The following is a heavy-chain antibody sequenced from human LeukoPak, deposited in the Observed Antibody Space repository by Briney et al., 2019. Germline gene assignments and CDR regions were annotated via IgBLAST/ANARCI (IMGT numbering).Heavy chain of an antibody. Sequence: ASVKVSSKASGYTFTGYYMHWVRQAPGQGLEWMGWINPNSGGTNYAQKFQGRVTMTRDTSISTAYMELSRLRSDDTAVYYCARADFSYGSGSYSNWFDPWGQGTLVTVSS. D-gene: IGHD3-10*01. J-gene: IGHJ5*02. CDR2: INPNSGGT. CDR1: GYTFTGYY. CDR3: ARADFSYGSGSYSNWFDP. V-gene: IGHV1-2*02.